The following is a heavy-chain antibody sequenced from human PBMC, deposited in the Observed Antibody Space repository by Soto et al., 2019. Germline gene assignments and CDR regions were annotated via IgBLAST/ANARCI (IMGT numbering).Heavy chain of an antibody. J-gene: IGHJ1*01. Sequence: GASVKVSCKASGCTFTSYGISWVRQAPVRVLEWMVWVSAYNGNTNYQQKLQGRVTMTTDTSTRTAYMALTRMRSEDTAVDYCASGKRRVSVHDWGQGTMVTVSS. V-gene: IGHV1-18*04. CDR1: GCTFTSYG. CDR2: VSAYNGNT. D-gene: IGHD6-13*01. CDR3: ASGKRRVSVHD.